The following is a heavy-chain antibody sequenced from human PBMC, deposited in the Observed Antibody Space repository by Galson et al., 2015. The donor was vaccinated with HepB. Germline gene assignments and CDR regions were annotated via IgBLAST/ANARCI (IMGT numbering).Heavy chain of an antibody. J-gene: IGHJ4*02. V-gene: IGHV3-23*01. Sequence: SLRLSCAASGFTFSSYAMSWVRQAPGKGLEWVSGISGSGGTTYYADSVKGRFTISRDNSKNTVYLQMNSLRVEDTALYYCAKLTSYSSGGHFDYWGQGTLVTVSS. CDR1: GFTFSSYA. D-gene: IGHD6-25*01. CDR3: AKLTSYSSGGHFDY. CDR2: ISGSGGTT.